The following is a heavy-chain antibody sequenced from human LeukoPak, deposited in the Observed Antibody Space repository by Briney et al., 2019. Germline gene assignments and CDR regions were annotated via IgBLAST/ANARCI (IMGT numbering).Heavy chain of an antibody. CDR3: TRWRGYGNGWSGPFDD. CDR1: GYSFTGHY. J-gene: IGHJ4*02. CDR2: IDPNSGGT. D-gene: IGHD5-18*01. V-gene: IGHV1-2*02. Sequence: GAPVKVSCKASGYSFTGHYMHWVRQAPGQGLEWMGWIDPNSGGTNYAQNFQGRVTMTRDTSISTGYMELSRLTSDDSAIYYCTRWRGYGNGWSGPFDDWGQGTLVTVSS.